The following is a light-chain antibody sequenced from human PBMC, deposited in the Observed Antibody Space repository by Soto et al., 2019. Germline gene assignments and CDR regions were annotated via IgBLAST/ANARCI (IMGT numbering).Light chain of an antibody. J-gene: IGKJ2*01. V-gene: IGKV3D-15*01. CDR3: QQYNNWPPRYT. CDR1: QSVTNN. CDR2: GVS. Sequence: ELMMTQSPATLSVSPGERATLSCRASQSVTNNLAWYQQKPGQPPKLVLYGVSTRAAGIPARFNGSGSGTEFTLTISSLQSEDFAVYYCQQYNNWPPRYTFGQGTKLEIK.